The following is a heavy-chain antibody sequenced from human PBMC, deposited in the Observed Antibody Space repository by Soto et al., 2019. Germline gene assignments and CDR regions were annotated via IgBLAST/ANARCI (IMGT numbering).Heavy chain of an antibody. Sequence: GGSLRLSCAASGFTFSSYCMHWVRQAPGKGLEWVAVISYDGSNKYYADSVKGRFTISRDNSKNTLDLQMKSLRAEDTAVSYCALNSGSYSDYFDYWGQGTLVTVSS. J-gene: IGHJ4*02. CDR1: GFTFSSYC. V-gene: IGHV3-30*03. CDR2: ISYDGSNK. D-gene: IGHD1-26*01. CDR3: ALNSGSYSDYFDY.